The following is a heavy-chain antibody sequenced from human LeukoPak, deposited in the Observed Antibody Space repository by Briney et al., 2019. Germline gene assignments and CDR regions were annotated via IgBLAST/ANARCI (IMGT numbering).Heavy chain of an antibody. D-gene: IGHD6-13*01. Sequence: GASVKVSCKASGYTFTGYYMHWVRQAPGGGLEWMGWINPNSGGTNYAQKFQGRVTMTRDTSISTAYMELSRLRSDDKAVYYCASSRPGIGWFDPWGQGTLVTVSS. CDR2: INPNSGGT. V-gene: IGHV1-2*02. CDR3: ASSRPGIGWFDP. J-gene: IGHJ5*02. CDR1: GYTFTGYY.